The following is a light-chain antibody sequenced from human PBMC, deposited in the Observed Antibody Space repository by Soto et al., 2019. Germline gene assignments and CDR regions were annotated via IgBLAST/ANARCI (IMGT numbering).Light chain of an antibody. CDR3: QQSYSSLRT. CDR1: QSIGSH. V-gene: IGKV1-39*01. J-gene: IGKJ1*01. CDR2: AAS. Sequence: DIQMTQSPSSLSTPVGDRVTITCRASQSIGSHLNWYQQKPGRAPKLLIYAASSIQSGVPSRFSGSGSGTDFTLTINSLQPEDFATYYCQQSYSSLRTFGQGTKVEIK.